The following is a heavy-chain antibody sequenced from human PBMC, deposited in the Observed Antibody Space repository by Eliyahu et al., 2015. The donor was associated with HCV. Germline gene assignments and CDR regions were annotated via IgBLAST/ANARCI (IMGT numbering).Heavy chain of an antibody. D-gene: IGHD5-18*01. V-gene: IGHV1-18*01. CDR3: ASFSGGYSSY. CDR2: ISVHDGRT. J-gene: IGHJ4*02. CDR1: GYAFXNFG. Sequence: QPQLVQSGAEVKRPGXSVXVSCKASGYAFXNFGVXWVRQAPGQGLEFMGWISVHDGRTKYAQKFQGRVTMTTNTFTTTAYMELRSLRSDDTARYFCASFSGGYSSYWGQGTQVTVSS.